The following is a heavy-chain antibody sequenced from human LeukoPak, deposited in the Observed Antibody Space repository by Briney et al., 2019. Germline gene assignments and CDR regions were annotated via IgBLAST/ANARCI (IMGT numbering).Heavy chain of an antibody. Sequence: PGGSLRLSCAASGFTFSSYSMNWVRQAPGKGLEWVSSISSSSSYIYYADSVKGRFTISRDNAKNSLYLQMNSLRAEDTAVYYCASQSRIAADLDYWGQGTLVTVSS. J-gene: IGHJ4*02. CDR3: ASQSRIAADLDY. CDR2: ISSSSSYI. D-gene: IGHD6-13*01. V-gene: IGHV3-21*01. CDR1: GFTFSSYS.